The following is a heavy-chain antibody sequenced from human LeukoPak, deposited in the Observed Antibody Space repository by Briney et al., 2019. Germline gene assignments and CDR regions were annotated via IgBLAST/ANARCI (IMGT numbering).Heavy chain of an antibody. J-gene: IGHJ5*02. CDR1: GGSLSSSSYY. CDR3: ASSSTVPNWFGP. Sequence: PSETLSLTCTVSGGSLSSSSYYWGWIRQPPGKGLEWIGSIYYSGSAYYNASLKSRVIISVDTSRNQFSLNLSSVTAADTAVYYRASSSTVPNWFGPWGQGTLVTVSS. D-gene: IGHD4-17*01. CDR2: IYYSGSA. V-gene: IGHV4-39*01.